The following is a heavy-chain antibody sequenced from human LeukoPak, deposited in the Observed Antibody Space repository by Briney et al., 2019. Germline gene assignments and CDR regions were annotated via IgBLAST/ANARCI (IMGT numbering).Heavy chain of an antibody. D-gene: IGHD2-2*01. J-gene: IGHJ5*02. CDR3: AREGCSSTSCYRINWFDP. Sequence: SQTLSLNCTVSGGSVSSGSYYWSWIRQPAGKGLEWIGRIYTSGSTNYNPSLKSRVTISVDTSKNQFSLKLSSVTAADTAVYYCAREGCSSTSCYRINWFDPWGQGTLVTVSS. V-gene: IGHV4-61*02. CDR2: IYTSGST. CDR1: GGSVSSGSYY.